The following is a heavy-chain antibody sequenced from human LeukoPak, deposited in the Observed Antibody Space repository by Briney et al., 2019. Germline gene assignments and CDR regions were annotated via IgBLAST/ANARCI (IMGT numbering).Heavy chain of an antibody. CDR3: ARSRYFDWLPPPYYYYYGMDI. V-gene: IGHV1-2*02. J-gene: IGHJ6*02. CDR2: INPNSGGT. D-gene: IGHD3-9*01. CDR1: GFTFSSHA. Sequence: GGSLRVSCAASGFTFSSHAMHWVRQAPGQGLEWMGWINPNSGGTNYAQKFQGRVTMTRDTSISTAYMELSRLRSDDTAVYYCARSRYFDWLPPPYYYYYGMDIWGQGTTVTVSS.